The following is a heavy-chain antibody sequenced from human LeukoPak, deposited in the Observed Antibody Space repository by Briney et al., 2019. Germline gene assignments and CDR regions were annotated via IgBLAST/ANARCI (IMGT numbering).Heavy chain of an antibody. Sequence: SETLSLTCTVSGDSISSYYWSWIRQPAGKGLEWIGRIYTSGSTNYNPSLKSRVTMSVDTSKNQFSPKLSSVTAADTAVYYCARDRGSGYYPDAFDIWGQGTMVTVSS. J-gene: IGHJ3*02. CDR2: IYTSGST. CDR1: GDSISSYY. D-gene: IGHD3-22*01. V-gene: IGHV4-4*07. CDR3: ARDRGSGYYPDAFDI.